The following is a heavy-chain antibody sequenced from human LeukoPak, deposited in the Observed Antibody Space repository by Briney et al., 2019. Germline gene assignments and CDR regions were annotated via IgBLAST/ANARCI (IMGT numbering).Heavy chain of an antibody. CDR2: ISYDGSTK. CDR3: AKESGSRSYGAYFPH. D-gene: IGHD6-13*01. CDR1: GFTFSSHG. Sequence: GGSLRLSCAASGFTFSSHGMQWVRQAPGKGLEWVSVISYDGSTKYYADSVKGRFTISRDNSKSTLYLQMNSLRAEDTAVYYCAKESGSRSYGAYFPHWGQGTLVTVSS. J-gene: IGHJ1*01. V-gene: IGHV3-30*18.